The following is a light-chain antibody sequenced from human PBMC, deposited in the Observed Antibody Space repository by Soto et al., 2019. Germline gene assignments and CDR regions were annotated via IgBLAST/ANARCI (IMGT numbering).Light chain of an antibody. CDR1: QSISDN. Sequence: EIVMTQSPATLSVSPGERVTLSCRASQSISDNLAWSQQKPGQAPRFLIYGVSVRATGIPATFSGSGSGTEFTLPITSLQSEEFAVYYCQQYNNWPPFTFGQGTRLEIK. J-gene: IGKJ5*01. V-gene: IGKV3-15*01. CDR3: QQYNNWPPFT. CDR2: GVS.